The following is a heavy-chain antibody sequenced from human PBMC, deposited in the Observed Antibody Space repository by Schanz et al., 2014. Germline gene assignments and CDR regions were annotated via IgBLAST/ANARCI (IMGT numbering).Heavy chain of an antibody. J-gene: IGHJ3*02. CDR1: GFIFNDYY. Sequence: QVQLVESGGGLVKPGGSLRLSCAASGFIFNDYYMNWIGQAPGQGLEWLSYISRDGTTSYYAESVKGRFTISRDNAKNSLYQEMTTLRAEDTAVYYCARENLNWDAFDIWGQGTVVTVSS. D-gene: IGHD1-20*01. V-gene: IGHV3-11*01. CDR2: ISRDGTTS. CDR3: ARENLNWDAFDI.